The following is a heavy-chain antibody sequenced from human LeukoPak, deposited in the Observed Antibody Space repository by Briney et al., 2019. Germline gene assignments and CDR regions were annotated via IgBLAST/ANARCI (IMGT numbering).Heavy chain of an antibody. V-gene: IGHV3-74*01. CDR2: LNSDGSST. D-gene: IGHD1-1*01. CDR3: ARASNRNSINFDY. CDR1: GFTFCSYW. J-gene: IGHJ4*02. Sequence: PGGSLRLSGAASGFTFCSYWMHWERQAPGKGLVWVSRLNSDGSSTSYADSVKGRFTISRDNAETTLHLQMNNLSAKDTAVYYCARASNRNSINFDYWGQGALVTVSS.